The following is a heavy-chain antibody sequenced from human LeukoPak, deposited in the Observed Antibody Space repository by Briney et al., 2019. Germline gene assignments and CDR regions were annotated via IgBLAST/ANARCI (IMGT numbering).Heavy chain of an antibody. CDR1: GGSISSYY. V-gene: IGHV4-59*08. J-gene: IGHJ6*03. Sequence: SETLSLTCTVSGGSISSYYWSWIRQPPGKGLEWIGYIYYSGSTNYNPSLKSRVTISVDTSKNQFSLKLSSVTAADTAVYYCARGREASYYYGSGSYYPYYYYMDAWGKGTTVTVSS. CDR2: IYYSGST. D-gene: IGHD3-10*01. CDR3: ARGREASYYYGSGSYYPYYYYMDA.